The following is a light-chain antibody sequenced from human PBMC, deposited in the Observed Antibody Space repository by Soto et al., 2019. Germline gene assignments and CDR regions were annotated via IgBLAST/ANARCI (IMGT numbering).Light chain of an antibody. V-gene: IGKV1-5*01. CDR1: QSISSW. CDR3: QQYSSYST. CDR2: HAS. Sequence: DIQMTQSPSTLSASVGDRVTITCRASQSISSWLAWYQQKPGKAPKLLIYHASSLESGVPPRFSGSGSGTEFTLTISSLQPDDFAAYYCQQYSSYSTFGQGTKVDIK. J-gene: IGKJ1*01.